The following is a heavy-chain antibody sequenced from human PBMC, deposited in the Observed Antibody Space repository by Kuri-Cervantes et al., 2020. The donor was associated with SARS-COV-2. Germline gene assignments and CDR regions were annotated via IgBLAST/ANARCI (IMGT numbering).Heavy chain of an antibody. J-gene: IGHJ4*02. D-gene: IGHD1-1*01. CDR1: GDSVSSNSAG. CDR2: TYYRSKWYH. CDR3: ARVTTGTLDY. V-gene: IGHV6-1*01. Sequence: SCAISGDSVSSNSAGWNWIRQSPSRGLEWLGRTYYRSKWYHDYAVSVKSRIIINPDTSKTQFSLQLSSVTPEDTAVYYCARVTTGTLDYWGQGTLVTVSS.